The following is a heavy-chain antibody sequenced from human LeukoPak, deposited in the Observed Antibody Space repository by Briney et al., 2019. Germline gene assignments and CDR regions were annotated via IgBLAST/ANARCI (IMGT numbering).Heavy chain of an antibody. CDR3: ARDPDYYGSGGRDY. CDR1: GFTVSSNY. Sequence: GGSLRLSCAASGFTVSSNYMSWVRQAPGKVLEWISVIYSGGSTYYADSVKGRFTISRDNSKNTLYLQMNSLRAEDTAVYYCARDPDYYGSGGRDYWGQGTLVTVSS. J-gene: IGHJ4*02. CDR2: IYSGGST. V-gene: IGHV3-66*01. D-gene: IGHD3-10*01.